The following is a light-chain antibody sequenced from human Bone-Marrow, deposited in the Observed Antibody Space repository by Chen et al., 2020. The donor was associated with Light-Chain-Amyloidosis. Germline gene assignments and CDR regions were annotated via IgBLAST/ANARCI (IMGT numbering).Light chain of an antibody. CDR3: QVWDRSSDRPV. CDR2: DDS. Sequence: SYVLTQPSSVSVAPGQTATIACGGNNIGSTGVHWYQQTPGQAPLLVVYDDSDRPSGIPERWSGANSGNTATLTIRRVEAGDEADYYCQVWDRSSDRPVFGGGTKLTVL. V-gene: IGLV3-21*02. CDR1: NIGSTG. J-gene: IGLJ3*02.